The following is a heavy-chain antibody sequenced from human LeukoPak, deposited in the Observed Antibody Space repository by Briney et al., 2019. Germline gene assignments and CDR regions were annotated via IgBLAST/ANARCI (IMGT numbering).Heavy chain of an antibody. J-gene: IGHJ4*02. CDR1: GFTFSSYA. CDR2: ISYDGSNK. V-gene: IGHV3-30-3*01. D-gene: IGHD5-12*01. Sequence: GGSLRLSCAASGFTFSSYAMRWVRQAPGKGLEGVAVISYDGSNKYYADSVKGRFTISRDNSKNTLYLQMNSLRAQDTAVYYCARPGYSGYDFFWGQGTLVTVSS. CDR3: ARPGYSGYDFF.